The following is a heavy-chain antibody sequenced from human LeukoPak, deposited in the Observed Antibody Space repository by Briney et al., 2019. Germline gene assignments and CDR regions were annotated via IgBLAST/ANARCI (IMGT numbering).Heavy chain of an antibody. CDR3: AKDPGDIVVVPASRLGP. CDR1: GFTFSSYG. CDR2: ISYDGSNK. D-gene: IGHD2-2*01. Sequence: GGSLRLSCAASGFTFSSYGMHWVRQAPGKGLEWVAVISYDGSNKYYADSVKGRFTISRDNSKNTLYLQMNSLRAEDTAVYYCAKDPGDIVVVPASRLGPWGQGTLVTVSS. J-gene: IGHJ5*02. V-gene: IGHV3-30*18.